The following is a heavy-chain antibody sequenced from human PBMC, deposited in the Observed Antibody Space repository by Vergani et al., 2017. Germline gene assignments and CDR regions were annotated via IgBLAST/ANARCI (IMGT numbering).Heavy chain of an antibody. CDR2: IYYSGST. V-gene: IGHV4-59*01. CDR1: GGSISSYY. CDR3: ARGFYDFWSGYSPYYYYMDV. Sequence: QVQLHESGPGLVKPSETLSLTCTVSGGSISSYYWSWIRQPPGKGLEWIGYIYYSGSTNYNPSLKSRVTISVDTSKNQFSLKLSSVTAADTAVYYCARGFYDFWSGYSPYYYYMDVWGKGTTVTVSS. J-gene: IGHJ6*03. D-gene: IGHD3-3*01.